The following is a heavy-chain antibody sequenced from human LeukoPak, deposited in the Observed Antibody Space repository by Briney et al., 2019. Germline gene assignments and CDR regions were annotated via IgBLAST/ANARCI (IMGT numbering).Heavy chain of an antibody. Sequence: GGSLRLSCAASGFTFSNYWMHWIRQVPGKGLVWVSHIKYDGSATNYADSVKGRFTISRDNAKNTLYLQMNSLGAKDTAVYYCVSGSLQSGYNFDYWGQGALVTVSS. D-gene: IGHD3-3*01. CDR2: IKYDGSAT. CDR3: VSGSLQSGYNFDY. CDR1: GFTFSNYW. V-gene: IGHV3-74*01. J-gene: IGHJ4*02.